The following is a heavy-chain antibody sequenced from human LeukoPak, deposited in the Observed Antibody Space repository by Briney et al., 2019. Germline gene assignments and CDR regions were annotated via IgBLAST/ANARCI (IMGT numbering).Heavy chain of an antibody. CDR2: ISYDGRTK. V-gene: IGHV3-30*03. J-gene: IGHJ4*01. Sequence: GRSLRLSCAASGFTFNNYGMHWVRQARGKGLEWLAVISYDGRTKFYADSVKGRFTISRDNSENTLYLQMNSLRAEDTAVYYCARIGGVRDPFDYWGHGSLVTVSS. D-gene: IGHD2-8*02. CDR1: GFTFNNYG. CDR3: ARIGGVRDPFDY.